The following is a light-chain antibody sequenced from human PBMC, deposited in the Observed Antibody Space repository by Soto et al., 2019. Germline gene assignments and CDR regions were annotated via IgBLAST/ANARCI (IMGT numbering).Light chain of an antibody. CDR2: GAS. Sequence: EIVLTQSPGTLSLSPGERATLSCRASQSISSSYLAWYQQKPGQAPRVLIYGASSRATGIPDRFSGSGSGTDFTLTISTLEPEYFAVYYCQQYVSSLTFGGGTTVELK. CDR3: QQYVSSLT. J-gene: IGKJ4*01. CDR1: QSISSSY. V-gene: IGKV3-20*01.